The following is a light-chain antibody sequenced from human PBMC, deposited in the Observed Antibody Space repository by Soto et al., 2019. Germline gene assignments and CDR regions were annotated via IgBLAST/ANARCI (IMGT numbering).Light chain of an antibody. CDR2: EVS. V-gene: IGLV2-14*01. CDR1: SSDVGYDNY. Sequence: QSALTQPASASGSPGQSITISCTGTSSDVGYDNYVSWFQQHPGKAPKLMIYEVSRRPSGVSNRFSGSKSANTASLTISGLQAEDEADYYCTSHTASSTWVFGGGTQLTVL. J-gene: IGLJ7*01. CDR3: TSHTASSTWV.